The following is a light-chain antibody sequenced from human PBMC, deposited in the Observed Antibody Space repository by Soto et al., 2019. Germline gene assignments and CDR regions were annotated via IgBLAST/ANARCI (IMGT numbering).Light chain of an antibody. Sequence: DIQMTQSPSSLSASVGDRVTITCQASHDINNYLNWYQQKPGKAPKLLIYDASNLKTGVPSRFSGSGSGTDFTFTISNLQPEDIATYYCQHFDDLPFTFGPGTKVDIK. J-gene: IGKJ3*01. CDR1: HDINNY. V-gene: IGKV1-33*01. CDR3: QHFDDLPFT. CDR2: DAS.